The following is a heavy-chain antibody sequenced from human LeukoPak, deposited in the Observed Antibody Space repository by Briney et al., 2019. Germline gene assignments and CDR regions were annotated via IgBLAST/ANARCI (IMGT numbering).Heavy chain of an antibody. V-gene: IGHV4-4*02. CDR2: IYHSGST. CDR3: ARRPAFWSGYSFDY. Sequence: PSGTLSLTCAVSGGSISSSNWWSWVRQPPGKGLEWIGEIYHSGSTYYNPSLTSRVTISVDTSKKQFSLKLSSVTAADTAVYYCARRPAFWSGYSFDYWGQGTLVTVSS. CDR1: GGSISSSNW. J-gene: IGHJ4*02. D-gene: IGHD3-3*01.